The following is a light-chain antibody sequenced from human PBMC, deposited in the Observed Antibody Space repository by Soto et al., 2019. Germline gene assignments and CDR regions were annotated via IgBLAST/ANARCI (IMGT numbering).Light chain of an antibody. CDR2: GAS. CDR1: QSVSSN. J-gene: IGKJ5*01. CDR3: QQYYTWPPIT. V-gene: IGKV3-15*01. Sequence: EIVLTQSPGTLCVSPGERATLSCRASQSVSSNLAWYQQKPGQAPRLLIYGASTRATGIPARFSGSGSGTELTLTISSLHSEYFAVYYCQQYYTWPPITFGQGTRLEIK.